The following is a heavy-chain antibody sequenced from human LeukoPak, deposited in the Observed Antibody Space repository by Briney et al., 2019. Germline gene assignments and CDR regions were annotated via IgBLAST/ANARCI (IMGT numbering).Heavy chain of an antibody. J-gene: IGHJ5*02. CDR3: AKGAYSSSWYRNWFDP. Sequence: GGSLRLSCAASGFTFSSYAMSWVRQAPGKGLEWVSAISGSGGSTHSADSVKGRFTISRDNSKNTLYLQMNSLRAEDTAVYYCAKGAYSSSWYRNWFDPWGQGTLVTVSS. CDR1: GFTFSSYA. D-gene: IGHD6-13*01. V-gene: IGHV3-23*01. CDR2: ISGSGGST.